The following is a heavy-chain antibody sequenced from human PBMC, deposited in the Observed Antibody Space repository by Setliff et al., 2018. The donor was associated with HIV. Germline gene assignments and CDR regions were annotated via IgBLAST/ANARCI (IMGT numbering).Heavy chain of an antibody. D-gene: IGHD3-22*01. CDR3: TRRDNSVSGYYTDHAFDI. CDR2: IYRSGST. V-gene: IGHV4-4*02. J-gene: IGHJ3*02. CDR1: GGSISSNR. Sequence: SETLSLTCAVSGGSISSNRWSWVRQSPGKGLEWIGEIYRSGSTNYNPSLKSRVTISLDKSKNQFSLKVNSVTAADTAVYYCTRRDNSVSGYYTDHAFDIWGQGTLVTVSS.